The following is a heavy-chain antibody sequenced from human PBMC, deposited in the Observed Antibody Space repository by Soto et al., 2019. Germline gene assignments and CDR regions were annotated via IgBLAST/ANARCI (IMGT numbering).Heavy chain of an antibody. CDR1: GGSISSYY. J-gene: IGHJ4*02. CDR3: ARDRGSSGWSHPYYFDY. CDR2: IYTSGST. V-gene: IGHV4-4*07. Sequence: QVQLQESGPGLVKPSETLSLTCTVSGGSISSYYWSWIRQPAGKGLEWIGRIYTSGSTNYNPSLKSRVTMSVDTSKNQFSLKLSSVTAADTAVYYCARDRGSSGWSHPYYFDYWGQGTLVTVSS. D-gene: IGHD6-19*01.